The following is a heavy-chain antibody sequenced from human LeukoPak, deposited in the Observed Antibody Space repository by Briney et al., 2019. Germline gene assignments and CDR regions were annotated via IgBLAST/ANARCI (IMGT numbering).Heavy chain of an antibody. CDR1: GFTFSGYT. Sequence: GGSLRLSCAASGFTFSGYTMNWVRQAPGKGLEWVSSISSSSNFIYYADSMKGRVTISRDTAKNSLYLQMHSLRAEDTAVYYCAGEHHAPVQRYYSDSTSYSAFDIWGQGTMVTVSS. CDR2: ISSSSNFI. V-gene: IGHV3-21*01. CDR3: AGEHHAPVQRYYSDSTSYSAFDI. J-gene: IGHJ3*02. D-gene: IGHD3-22*01.